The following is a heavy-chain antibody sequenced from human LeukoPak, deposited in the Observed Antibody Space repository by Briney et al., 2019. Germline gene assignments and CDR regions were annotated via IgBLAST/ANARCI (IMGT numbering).Heavy chain of an antibody. Sequence: PSETLSLTCAVYGGSFSGYYWSWIRQPPGKGLEWIGYIYYSGSTNYNPSLKSRVTISVDTSKNQFSLKLSSVTAADTAVYYCARGRYGSGSYYNVEYFDYWGQGTLVTVSS. CDR1: GGSFSGYY. J-gene: IGHJ4*02. CDR3: ARGRYGSGSYYNVEYFDY. CDR2: IYYSGST. D-gene: IGHD3-10*01. V-gene: IGHV4-59*01.